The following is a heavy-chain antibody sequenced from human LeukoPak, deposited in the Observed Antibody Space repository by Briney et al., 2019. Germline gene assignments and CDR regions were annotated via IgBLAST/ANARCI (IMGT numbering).Heavy chain of an antibody. J-gene: IGHJ4*02. CDR1: GFTVSSNY. CDR2: IYSGGST. D-gene: IGHD3-9*01. V-gene: IGHV3-66*01. Sequence: GGSLRLSCAASGFTVSSNYMSWVRQAPGKGLERVSVIYSGGSTYYADSVKGRFTISRDNSKNTLYLQMNSLRAEDTAVYYCARGDILTPFDYWGQGTLVTVSS. CDR3: ARGDILTPFDY.